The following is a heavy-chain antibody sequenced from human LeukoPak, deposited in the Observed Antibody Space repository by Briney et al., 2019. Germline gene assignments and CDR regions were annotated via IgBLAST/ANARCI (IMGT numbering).Heavy chain of an antibody. Sequence: SVKVSCKASGGTFSSYTISWVRQAPGQGLEWMGRIIPILGIANYAQKFQGRVTITADKSTGTAYMELSSLRSEDTAVYYCARSGGDYYDSSGYYLDYWGQGTLVTVSS. CDR3: ARSGGDYYDSSGYYLDY. J-gene: IGHJ4*02. D-gene: IGHD3-22*01. CDR2: IIPILGIA. CDR1: GGTFSSYT. V-gene: IGHV1-69*02.